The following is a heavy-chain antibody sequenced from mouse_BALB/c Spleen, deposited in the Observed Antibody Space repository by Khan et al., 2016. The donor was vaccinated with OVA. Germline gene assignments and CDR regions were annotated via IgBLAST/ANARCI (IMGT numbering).Heavy chain of an antibody. D-gene: IGHD1-1*01. Sequence: VQLKESGPGLVKPSQSLSLTCTVTGYSITSGYGWNWIRQFPGNKLEWMGYISYSGSTNYNPSLKSLIFITRDTSKNQFFLQLNSVTTEDTATYYCARTSTINYWGQGTTLTVSS. CDR2: ISYSGST. J-gene: IGHJ2*01. CDR3: ARTSTINY. V-gene: IGHV3-2*02. CDR1: GYSITSGYG.